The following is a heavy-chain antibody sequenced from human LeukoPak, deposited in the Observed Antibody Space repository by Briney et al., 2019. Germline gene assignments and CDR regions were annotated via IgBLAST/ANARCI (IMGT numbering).Heavy chain of an antibody. Sequence: GESLKISWPVSGYIFTNYWIGWVRQMPGKGLESMGIIYPADSDTTYSPSFQGQVTISADKSISTVYLQWSSLRASDTAMYYCARQSRDGSKTRGYFFDYWGQGTLVTVSS. CDR3: ARQSRDGSKTRGYFFDY. CDR1: GYIFTNYW. CDR2: IYPADSDT. J-gene: IGHJ4*02. V-gene: IGHV5-51*01. D-gene: IGHD3-10*01.